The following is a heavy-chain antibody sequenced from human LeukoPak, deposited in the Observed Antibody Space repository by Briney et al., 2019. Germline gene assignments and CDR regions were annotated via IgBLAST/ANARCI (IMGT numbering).Heavy chain of an antibody. V-gene: IGHV5-51*01. CDR1: GYSFTRYW. CDR2: VYPGDSDT. CDR3: ARVDDFWSGYRPFDY. J-gene: IGHJ4*02. D-gene: IGHD3-3*01. Sequence: GESLKISCKGSGYSFTRYWIGWVRQMPGKGLEWMGIVYPGDSDTKYSPAFQGQVTISADKSISTAYLQSTSLKASDTAMYYCARVDDFWSGYRPFDYWGQGTLVTVSS.